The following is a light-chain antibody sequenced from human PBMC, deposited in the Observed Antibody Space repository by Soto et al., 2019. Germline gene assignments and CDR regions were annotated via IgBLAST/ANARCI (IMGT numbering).Light chain of an antibody. V-gene: IGKV3-20*01. J-gene: IGKJ1*01. CDR3: HQYGISPPRT. CDR1: QSVSSSY. Sequence: EIVLTQSPGTLSLSPGEGATLSCRASQSVSSSYLAWYQQKPGQAPRLLIYGASSRATGIPDRFSGSGSGTDFTLTIGRLEPEDFAVYYCHQYGISPPRTFGQGTKVDIK. CDR2: GAS.